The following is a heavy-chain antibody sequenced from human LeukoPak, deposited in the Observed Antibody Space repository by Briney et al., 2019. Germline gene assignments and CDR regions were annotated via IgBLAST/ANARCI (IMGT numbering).Heavy chain of an antibody. CDR3: ASADRDYNWFDT. D-gene: IGHD2-21*02. J-gene: IGHJ5*02. V-gene: IGHV6-1*01. CDR2: TYYRSKWHN. Sequence: SQTLSLTCAISGDSVSSNSAAWNWIRQSPSRGLEWLGRTYYRSKWHNDYAVSVKSRITINPDTSQHQFSLHLNSVTPEDTAVYYCASADRDYNWFDTWGQGTLVTVSS. CDR1: GDSVSSNSAA.